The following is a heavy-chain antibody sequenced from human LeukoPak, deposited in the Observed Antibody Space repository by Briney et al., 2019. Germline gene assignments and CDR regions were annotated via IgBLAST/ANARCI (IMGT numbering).Heavy chain of an antibody. Sequence: PSETPSLTCIVPGGSISSSTYYWAWIRQPPGKGLEWIGPFYSGGTAYYNPSLTRRVSISKATSDNQFSLRLYSVTAADTAVYYCARKQGGTMYDVWGQGTQVTVSS. CDR3: ARKQGGTMYDV. CDR1: GGSISSSTYY. D-gene: IGHD1-7*01. V-gene: IGHV4-39*07. CDR2: FYSGGTA. J-gene: IGHJ4*02.